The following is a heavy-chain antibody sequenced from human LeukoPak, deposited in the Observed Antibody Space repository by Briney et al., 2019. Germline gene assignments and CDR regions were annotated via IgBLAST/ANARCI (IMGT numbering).Heavy chain of an antibody. D-gene: IGHD3-10*01. J-gene: IGHJ4*02. CDR2: ISWNSGSI. V-gene: IGHV3-9*03. CDR3: AKGWFGEPNFHY. CDR1: GFTFYDYA. Sequence: QPGGSLRLSCAASGFTFYDYAMHWVRQAPGKGLEWVSGISWNSGSIGYADSVKGRFTISGDNAKNSLYLQMNSLRAEDMALYYCAKGWFGEPNFHYWGQQTDDTVSS.